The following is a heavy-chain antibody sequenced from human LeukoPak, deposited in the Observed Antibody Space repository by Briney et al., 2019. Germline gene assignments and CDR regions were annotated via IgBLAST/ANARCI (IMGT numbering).Heavy chain of an antibody. V-gene: IGHV3-23*01. CDR2: ISGSASLT. Sequence: GGSLRLSCAASGFTFSSYAVSWVRQAPGKGLEWVSLISGSASLTYYADSVKGRFTISRDNSKNTVYLQMNSLRVEDTAVYHCAKKRIAAAGKSDFDYWGQGTLVTVSS. J-gene: IGHJ4*02. D-gene: IGHD6-13*01. CDR3: AKKRIAAAGKSDFDY. CDR1: GFTFSSYA.